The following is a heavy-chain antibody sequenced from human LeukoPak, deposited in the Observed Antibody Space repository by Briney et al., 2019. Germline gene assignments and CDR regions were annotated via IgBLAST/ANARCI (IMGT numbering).Heavy chain of an antibody. CDR2: ISGSGGST. J-gene: IGHJ4*02. Sequence: GGSLRLSCAASGFTFSSYAMSWVRQAPGKGLEWVSAISGSGGSTYYADSVKGRFTISRDNSKNTLYLQMNSLRAEDTAVYYCAKEGSYYDSSGYWMYYFDYWGQGTLVTVSS. CDR1: GFTFSSYA. CDR3: AKEGSYYDSSGYWMYYFDY. V-gene: IGHV3-23*01. D-gene: IGHD3-22*01.